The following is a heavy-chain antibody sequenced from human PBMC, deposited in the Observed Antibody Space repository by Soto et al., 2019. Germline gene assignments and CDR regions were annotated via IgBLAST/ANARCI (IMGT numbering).Heavy chain of an antibody. J-gene: IGHJ5*02. Sequence: SETLSLTCTVSGGSISSGGYYWSWIRQHPGKGLEWIGYIYYSGSTYYNPSLKSRVTISVDTSKNQFSLKLSSVTAADTAVYYCARDDEGNDWFDPWGQGTLVTVSS. CDR2: IYYSGST. CDR3: ARDDEGNDWFDP. D-gene: IGHD2-8*01. CDR1: GGSISSGGYY. V-gene: IGHV4-31*03.